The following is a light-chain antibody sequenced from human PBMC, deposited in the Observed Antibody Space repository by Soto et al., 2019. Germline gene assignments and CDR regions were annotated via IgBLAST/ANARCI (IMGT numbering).Light chain of an antibody. J-gene: IGKJ1*01. CDR1: QGISAF. Sequence: DVQMTQSPSSLSASVGDRVAITCRASQGISAFLAWYQQKPGKVPKLLIYAASNLKSGVPSRFSGSGSGTDFTLTINSLQPEDVATYYCQKYNRAPWTCGQGTKVEIK. CDR2: AAS. CDR3: QKYNRAPWT. V-gene: IGKV1-27*01.